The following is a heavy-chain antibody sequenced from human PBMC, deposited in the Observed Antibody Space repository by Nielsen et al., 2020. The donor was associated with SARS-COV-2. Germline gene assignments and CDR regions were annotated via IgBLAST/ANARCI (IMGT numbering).Heavy chain of an antibody. J-gene: IGHJ4*02. CDR2: IYSGGSST. Sequence: GGSLRLSCAASGFTFSSYAMSWVRQAPGKGLEWVSVIYSGGSSTYYADSVKGRFTISRDTSKNTLYLQMNSLRAEDTALYYCAKGRGMYTSGPDYWGQGTLVTVSS. D-gene: IGHD2-15*01. CDR3: AKGRGMYTSGPDY. CDR1: GFTFSSYA. V-gene: IGHV3-23*03.